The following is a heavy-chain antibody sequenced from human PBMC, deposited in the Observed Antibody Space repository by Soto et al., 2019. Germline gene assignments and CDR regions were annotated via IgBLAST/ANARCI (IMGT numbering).Heavy chain of an antibody. CDR1: GYTFTSYA. V-gene: IGHV1-3*01. CDR2: INAGNGNT. D-gene: IGHD3-16*02. J-gene: IGHJ3*02. CDR3: ARGHPDKYYDYIWGSYRHDAFDI. Sequence: ASVKVSCKASGYTFTSYAMHWVRQAPGQRLEWMGWINAGNGNTKYSQKFQGRVTITRDTSASTAYMELSSLRSEDTAVYYCARGHPDKYYDYIWGSYRHDAFDIWGQGTMVTVSS.